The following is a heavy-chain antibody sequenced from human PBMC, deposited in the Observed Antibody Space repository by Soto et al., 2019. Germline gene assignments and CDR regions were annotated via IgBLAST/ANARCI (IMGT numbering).Heavy chain of an antibody. D-gene: IGHD3-22*01. CDR3: MLGSGWKDFDY. CDR2: IYYSGST. CDR1: GGSLTSSSYY. V-gene: IGHV4-39*01. J-gene: IGHJ4*02. Sequence: SDTLSLTCTVSGGSLTSSSYYRGWIRQPPGKGLEWIGSIYYSGSTYYNPSLKSRVTISVDTSKNQFSLKLSSVTAADTAVYYCMLGSGWKDFDYWGQGTLVNVSS.